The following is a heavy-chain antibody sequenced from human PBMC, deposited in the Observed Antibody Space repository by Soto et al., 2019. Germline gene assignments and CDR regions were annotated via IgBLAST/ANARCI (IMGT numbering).Heavy chain of an antibody. V-gene: IGHV4-34*01. Sequence: PSETLSLTCAVYGGSFSGYYWSWIRQPPGKGLEWIGEINHSGSTNYNPSLKSRVTISVDTSKNQFSLKLSSVTAADTAVYYCARVALLRYFDWLPDSRLYGMDVWGQGTTVTVSS. CDR1: GGSFSGYY. D-gene: IGHD3-9*01. CDR3: ARVALLRYFDWLPDSRLYGMDV. CDR2: INHSGST. J-gene: IGHJ6*02.